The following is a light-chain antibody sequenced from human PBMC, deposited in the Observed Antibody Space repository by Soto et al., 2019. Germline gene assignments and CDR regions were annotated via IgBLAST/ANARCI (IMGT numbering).Light chain of an antibody. Sequence: QSVLTQPASVSGSPGQSITISCTGTSSDVGGYNYVSWYQQHPGKAPKLIIYEVSNRPTGVSNRFSGSKSGHTASLTISGLQSEDEADYFCTSYTSSSTIDVFGNGTKVT. CDR3: TSYTSSSTIDV. CDR1: SSDVGGYNY. J-gene: IGLJ1*01. V-gene: IGLV2-14*01. CDR2: EVS.